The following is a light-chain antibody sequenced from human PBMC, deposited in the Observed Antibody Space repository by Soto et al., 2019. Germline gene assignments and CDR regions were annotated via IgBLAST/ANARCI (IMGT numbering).Light chain of an antibody. CDR3: QQYNNWPPNT. Sequence: EIVLTQSPGTLSLSPGERATLSCRASQSVSNNYLAWYQQKPGQAPRLLIYGASNRATGIPDRFSGSGSGTDFTLTISSLQSEDFAVYYCQQYNNWPPNTFGQGTRLEIK. V-gene: IGKV3-20*01. CDR2: GAS. J-gene: IGKJ5*01. CDR1: QSVSNNY.